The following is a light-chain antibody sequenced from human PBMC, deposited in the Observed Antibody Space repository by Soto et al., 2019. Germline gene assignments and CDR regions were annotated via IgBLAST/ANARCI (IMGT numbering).Light chain of an antibody. CDR3: QQYKSFWT. J-gene: IGKJ1*01. CDR1: QTITTW. Sequence: DIQMTQSPSILSASVGDRVTINCRSSQTITTWLAWYQQKPGKAPRLLIYDASSLESWVPSRFSGSGSGTEFTLTISSLQSEDFATYYCQQYKSFWTFGQGTKVDIK. V-gene: IGKV1-5*01. CDR2: DAS.